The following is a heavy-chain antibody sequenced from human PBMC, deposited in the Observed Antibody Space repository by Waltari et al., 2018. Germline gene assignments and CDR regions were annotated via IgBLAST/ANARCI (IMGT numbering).Heavy chain of an antibody. CDR2: IYPCDRDT. V-gene: IGHV5-51*01. CDR3: ARHQLELSSYYYYYYGMDV. J-gene: IGHJ6*02. Sequence: EVQLVQSGAEVKKPGESLKISCKGSGYSFTSYWIGWVRQMPGKGLEWMGVIYPCDRDTGYSPSFQGQATISADKSISTAYLQWSSLKASDTAMYYCARHQLELSSYYYYYYGMDVWGQGTTVTVSS. D-gene: IGHD1-1*01. CDR1: GYSFTSYW.